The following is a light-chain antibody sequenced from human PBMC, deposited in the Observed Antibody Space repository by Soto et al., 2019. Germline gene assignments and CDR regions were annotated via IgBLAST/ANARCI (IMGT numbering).Light chain of an antibody. Sequence: QSVLTQPASVSGSPGQSITISCTGTSSDVGSYNLVSWYQQHPGKAPKLMIYEGSKRPSGVSNRFSGSKSGNTASLTISGLQAEDEADYYCCSYAGSSTLNYVFGTGTQGTVL. J-gene: IGLJ1*01. V-gene: IGLV2-23*01. CDR2: EGS. CDR3: CSYAGSSTLNYV. CDR1: SSDVGSYNL.